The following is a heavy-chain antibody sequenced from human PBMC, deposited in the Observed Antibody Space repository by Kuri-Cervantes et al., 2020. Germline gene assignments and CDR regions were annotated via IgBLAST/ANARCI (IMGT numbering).Heavy chain of an antibody. Sequence: GSLRLSCAASGFTFSSYSMNWVRQAPGKGLEWVSSISSSSSYIYYADSVKGRFTISRDNAKNSLYLQMNSLRAEDTAVYYCARYPNDNVVVPGASRHDAFDIWGQGTMVTVSS. CDR3: ARYPNDNVVVPGASRHDAFDI. CDR1: GFTFSSYS. CDR2: ISSSSSYI. V-gene: IGHV3-21*01. J-gene: IGHJ3*02. D-gene: IGHD2-2*01.